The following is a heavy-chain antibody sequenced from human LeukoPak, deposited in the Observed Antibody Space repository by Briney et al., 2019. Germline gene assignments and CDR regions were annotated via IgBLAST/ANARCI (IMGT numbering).Heavy chain of an antibody. J-gene: IGHJ3*02. Sequence: PSETLSLTCTVSGGSISSYYWSWIRQPPGKGREGMGYIYYSGSHKYNPSLKSRVTISVDTSKNQFSLKLSSVTAADTAVYYCARRHTYYYDSSGYPLDAFDIWGQGTMVTVSS. CDR1: GGSISSYY. V-gene: IGHV4-59*01. CDR2: IYYSGSH. D-gene: IGHD3-22*01. CDR3: ARRHTYYYDSSGYPLDAFDI.